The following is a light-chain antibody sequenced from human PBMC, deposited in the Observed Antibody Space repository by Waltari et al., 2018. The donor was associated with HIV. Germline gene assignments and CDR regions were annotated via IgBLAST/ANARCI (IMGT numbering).Light chain of an antibody. CDR1: NIGSKS. J-gene: IGLJ2*01. V-gene: IGLV3-21*02. Sequence: SYVLTQPSSVSVAPGQTARITCGGNNIGSKSVHWYQERPSQAPVLVVYDDSDRPSGIPVQFSGSNSGDTASLTSSRVDAGDEADYYCQVWDTSSAVFGGGTKLTVL. CDR3: QVWDTSSAV. CDR2: DDS.